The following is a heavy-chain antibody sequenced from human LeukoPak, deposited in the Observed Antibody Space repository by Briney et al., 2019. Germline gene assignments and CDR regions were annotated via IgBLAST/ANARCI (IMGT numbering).Heavy chain of an antibody. Sequence: ASVKVSCKASGYTFTSYDINWVRQATGQGLEWMGWMNPNSGNTGYAQKFQGRVTMTRNTSISTAYMELSSLRSDDTAVYYCARVPYRRLVGTFDYWGQGTLVTVSS. CDR1: GYTFTSYD. CDR2: MNPNSGNT. D-gene: IGHD6-19*01. CDR3: ARVPYRRLVGTFDY. V-gene: IGHV1-8*01. J-gene: IGHJ4*02.